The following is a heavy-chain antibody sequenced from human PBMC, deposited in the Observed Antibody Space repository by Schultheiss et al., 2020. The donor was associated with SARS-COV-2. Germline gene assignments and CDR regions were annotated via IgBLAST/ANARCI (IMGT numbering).Heavy chain of an antibody. D-gene: IGHD6-13*01. CDR3: ARDWYSSSWYSNYYGMDV. Sequence: ASVKVSCKASGYTFTGYYMHWVRQAPGQGLEWMGWINPNSGGTNYAQKFQGRVTMTRDTSISTAYMELSRLRSDDTAVYYCARDWYSSSWYSNYYGMDVWGQGTTVTVSS. J-gene: IGHJ6*02. CDR1: GYTFTGYY. V-gene: IGHV1-2*02. CDR2: INPNSGGT.